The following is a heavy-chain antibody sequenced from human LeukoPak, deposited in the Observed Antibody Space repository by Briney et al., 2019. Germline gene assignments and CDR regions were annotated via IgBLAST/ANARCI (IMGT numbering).Heavy chain of an antibody. CDR3: ATAGHIVLVTAIHLDY. Sequence: PGGSLRLSCAACGFTFSDYYMSWIRQAPGKGLEWVSYMSSSGSTIYYADSVKGRFTISRDDAKNSLYLQMNSLRAEDTAVYYCATAGHIVLVTAIHLDYCGQGTLVTVSS. CDR2: MSSSGSTI. J-gene: IGHJ4*02. CDR1: GFTFSDYY. D-gene: IGHD2-21*02. V-gene: IGHV3-11*04.